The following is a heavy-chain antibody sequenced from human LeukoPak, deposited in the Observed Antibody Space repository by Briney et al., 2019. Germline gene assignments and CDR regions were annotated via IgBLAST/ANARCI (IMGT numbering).Heavy chain of an antibody. V-gene: IGHV3-20*01. CDR1: GFTFSSYG. Sequence: PGGSLRLSCAASGFTFSSYGMHWVRQAPGKGLEWVSGINWNGGSTGYADSVKGRFTISRDNAKNSLYLQMNSLRAEDTALYHCARGAGYSGAFDIWGQGTMVTVSS. CDR3: ARGAGYSGAFDI. J-gene: IGHJ3*02. D-gene: IGHD1-26*01. CDR2: INWNGGST.